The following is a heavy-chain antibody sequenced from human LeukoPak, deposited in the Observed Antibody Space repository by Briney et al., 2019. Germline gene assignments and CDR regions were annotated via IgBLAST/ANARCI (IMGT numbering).Heavy chain of an antibody. Sequence: GGSLRLSCVASGITFSSHGMHWVRQAPGKGLEWVANIKQDGSEKYYVDSLKGRFTISRDNAKNSLYLQMNSLRAEDTAVYHCARLPKTYDYVWGSYGFDYWGQGTLVTVSS. D-gene: IGHD3-16*01. CDR2: IKQDGSEK. CDR1: GITFSSHG. J-gene: IGHJ4*02. V-gene: IGHV3-7*01. CDR3: ARLPKTYDYVWGSYGFDY.